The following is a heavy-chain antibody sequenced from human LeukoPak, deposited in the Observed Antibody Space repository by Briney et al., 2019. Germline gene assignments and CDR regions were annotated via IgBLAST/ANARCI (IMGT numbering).Heavy chain of an antibody. V-gene: IGHV4-39*07. CDR1: GGSISSSSFY. CDR2: IYYSGST. Sequence: SETLSLTCTVSGGSISSSSFYWGWIRQPPGKGLEWIGSIYYSGSTYYNPSLKSRVTISVDTSKNQFSLKLSSVTAADTAVYYCARVFSSSGWYYFDYWGQGTLVTVSS. D-gene: IGHD6-19*01. J-gene: IGHJ4*02. CDR3: ARVFSSSGWYYFDY.